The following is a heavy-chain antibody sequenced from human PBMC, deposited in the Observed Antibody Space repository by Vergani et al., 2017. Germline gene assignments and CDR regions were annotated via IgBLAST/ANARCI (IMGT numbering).Heavy chain of an antibody. D-gene: IGHD2-2*01. CDR2: ISWNSGSI. V-gene: IGHV3-9*01. CDR1: GFTFDDYA. Sequence: EVQLVESGGGLVQPGRSLRLSCAASGFTFDDYAMHWVRQAPGKGLEWVSGISWNSGSIGYADSMKGRFTISRDNAKNSLYLQMNSLRAEDTALYYCAKVNHYCSSTSCYFDYWGQGTLVTVSS. CDR3: AKVNHYCSSTSCYFDY. J-gene: IGHJ4*02.